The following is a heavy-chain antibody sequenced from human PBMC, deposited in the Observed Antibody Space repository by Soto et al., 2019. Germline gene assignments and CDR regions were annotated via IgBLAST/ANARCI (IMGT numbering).Heavy chain of an antibody. CDR2: IYPGDPDT. V-gene: IGHV5-51*01. CDR1: GYSFTSYW. Sequence: GESLKISCKRSGYSFTSYWIGWVRQMPGKGLEWMGIIYPGDPDTRYSPSFQGQVTISADKSISTAYLQWSSLKASDTAMYYCARTSAAGKNYNGMDVWGQGTTVTVSS. J-gene: IGHJ6*02. D-gene: IGHD6-13*01. CDR3: ARTSAAGKNYNGMDV.